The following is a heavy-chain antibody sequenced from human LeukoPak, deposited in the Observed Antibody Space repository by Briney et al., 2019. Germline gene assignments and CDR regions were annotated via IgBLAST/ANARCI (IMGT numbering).Heavy chain of an antibody. Sequence: PGGSLRLSCAASGFTFSDYYMSWIRQAPGKGLEWVSYISSSSSYTNYADSVKGRFTISRDNAKNSLYLQMNSLRAEDTAVCYCARGGYSSSWYRDYGAFDIWGQGTMVTVSS. CDR3: ARGGYSSSWYRDYGAFDI. J-gene: IGHJ3*02. CDR2: ISSSSSYT. V-gene: IGHV3-11*05. CDR1: GFTFSDYY. D-gene: IGHD6-13*01.